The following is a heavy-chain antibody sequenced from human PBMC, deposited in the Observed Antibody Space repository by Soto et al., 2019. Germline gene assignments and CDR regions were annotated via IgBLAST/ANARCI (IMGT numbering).Heavy chain of an antibody. J-gene: IGHJ1*01. CDR1: GFTFSSYW. V-gene: IGHV3-74*01. CDR2: ISTDASST. CDR3: ARLPNKSPQN. Sequence: EVHLVESGGGLVQPGGSLRLSCAASGFTFSSYWMHWVRQAPGKGLVWVSSISTDASSTSYADPVKGRFTISRDNAKNTLSLQMNSVRAEDTAVYYCARLPNKSPQNWGQGTLVIVSP.